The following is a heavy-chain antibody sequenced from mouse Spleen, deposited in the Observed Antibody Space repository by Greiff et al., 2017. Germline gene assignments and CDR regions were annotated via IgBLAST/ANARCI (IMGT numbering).Heavy chain of an antibody. V-gene: IGHV5-9*04. D-gene: IGHD4-1*01. J-gene: IGHJ2*01. Sequence: EVKLVESGGGLVKLGGSLKLSCAASGFTFSSYAMSWVRQTPEKRLEWVATISSGGGNTYYPDSVKGRFTISRDNAKNTLYLQMSSLKSEDTAMYYCARHEAGTLDYWGQGTTLTVSS. CDR2: ISSGGGNT. CDR3: ARHEAGTLDY. CDR1: GFTFSSYA.